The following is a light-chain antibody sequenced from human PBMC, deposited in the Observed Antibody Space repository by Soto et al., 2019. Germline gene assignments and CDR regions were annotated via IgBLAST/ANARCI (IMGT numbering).Light chain of an antibody. CDR1: QSVTNNY. CDR3: QQYGSSPLT. V-gene: IGKV3-20*01. J-gene: IGKJ5*01. CDR2: GAS. Sequence: EVVLTQSPGTLSLSPGERVTLSCRASQSVTNNYLAWYQQRPGLAPRLLIYGASSRATGIPDRFSGSGSGTDFTLTISRLEPEDFAVYYCQQYGSSPLTFGQGTRLEIK.